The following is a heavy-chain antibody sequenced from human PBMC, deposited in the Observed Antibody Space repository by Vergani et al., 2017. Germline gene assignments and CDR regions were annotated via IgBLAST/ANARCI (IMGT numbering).Heavy chain of an antibody. J-gene: IGHJ6*03. CDR1: GGSFSGYY. D-gene: IGHD6-25*01. Sequence: QVQLQQWGAGLLKPSETLSLTCAVYGGSFSGYYWSWIRQPPGKGLEWIGEINHSGSTNYNPSLKSRFTISVDTSKNQFSLKLSSVTAADTAVYYCARGEVRGIAASRYYYYYYMDVWGKGTTVTVSS. CDR2: INHSGST. CDR3: ARGEVRGIAASRYYYYYYMDV. V-gene: IGHV4-34*01.